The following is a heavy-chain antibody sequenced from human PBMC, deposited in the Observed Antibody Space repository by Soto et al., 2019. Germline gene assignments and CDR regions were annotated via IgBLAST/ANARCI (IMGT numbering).Heavy chain of an antibody. CDR3: ARDAYYYDSSGTPDY. Sequence: PGGSLRLSCAASGFTFSSYAMHWVRQAPGRGLEWVAVISYDGSNKYYADSVKGRFTISRDNSKNTLYLQMNSLRAEDTAVYYCARDAYYYDSSGTPDYWGQGTLVTVSS. CDR1: GFTFSSYA. J-gene: IGHJ4*02. CDR2: ISYDGSNK. V-gene: IGHV3-30-3*01. D-gene: IGHD3-22*01.